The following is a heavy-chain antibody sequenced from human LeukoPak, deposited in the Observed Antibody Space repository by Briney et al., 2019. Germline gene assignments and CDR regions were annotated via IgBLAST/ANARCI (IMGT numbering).Heavy chain of an antibody. J-gene: IGHJ4*02. V-gene: IGHV3-73*01. CDR3: TTYGDYGPGSDY. D-gene: IGHD4-17*01. CDR1: GFTFSSSA. CDR2: IKSKSNSYAT. Sequence: GGSLRLSCAATGFTFSSSAIHWVRQASGKGLQWVGRIKSKSNSYATAYAASVKGRFTTSRDDSKNTAYLQMNSLKTEDTAVYYCTTYGDYGPGSDYWGQGTLVTVSS.